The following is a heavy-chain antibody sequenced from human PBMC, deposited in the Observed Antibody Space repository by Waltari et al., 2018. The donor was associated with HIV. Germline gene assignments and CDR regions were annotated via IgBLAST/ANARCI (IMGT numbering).Heavy chain of an antibody. CDR1: GYSFTSYW. Sequence: VQLVQSGAEVKKPGESLKISCKGSGYSFTSYWIGWVRQMPGKGLEWMGLIDPCDSETSYSPSCQGQVTIPADKSTSTACLRWSRLKAADTPMYDGAGQDGYGAFPGGFFVYWCHGTLVAVS. CDR2: IDPCDSET. CDR3: AGQDGYGAFPGGFFVY. V-gene: IGHV5-51*01. J-gene: IGHJ4*01. D-gene: IGHD4-17*01.